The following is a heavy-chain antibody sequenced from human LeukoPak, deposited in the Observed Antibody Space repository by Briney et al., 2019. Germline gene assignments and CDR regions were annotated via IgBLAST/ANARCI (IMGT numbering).Heavy chain of an antibody. CDR1: GGSISSSNW. CDR2: IYHSGST. Sequence: SGTLSLTCAVSGGSISSSNWWSWVRQPPGKGLEWIGEIYHSGSTNYNPSLKSRVTISVDTSKNQFSLKLSSVTAADTAVYYCARAGYCTNGVCYGFDYWGQGTLVTVSS. V-gene: IGHV4-4*02. CDR3: ARAGYCTNGVCYGFDY. J-gene: IGHJ4*02. D-gene: IGHD2-8*01.